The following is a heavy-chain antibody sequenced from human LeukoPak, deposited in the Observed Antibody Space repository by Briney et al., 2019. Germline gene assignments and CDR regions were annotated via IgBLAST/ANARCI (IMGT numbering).Heavy chain of an antibody. CDR1: GGSISSYY. Sequence: PSETLSLTCTVSGGSISSYYWSWIRQPPGKGLEWIGYIYYSGSTNYSPSLKSRVTISVDTSKNQFSLKLSSVTAADTAVYYCARGYMVAPGTRTYFDYWGQGTLVTVSS. J-gene: IGHJ4*02. D-gene: IGHD1-1*01. CDR2: IYYSGST. CDR3: ARGYMVAPGTRTYFDY. V-gene: IGHV4-59*01.